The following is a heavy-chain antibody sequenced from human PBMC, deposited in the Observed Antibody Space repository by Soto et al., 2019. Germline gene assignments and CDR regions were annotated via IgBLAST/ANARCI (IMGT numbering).Heavy chain of an antibody. CDR1: GFTFSSYW. V-gene: IGHV3-74*01. J-gene: IGHJ4*02. CDR3: ARVSFLSGSTYDY. CDR2: INSDGSST. D-gene: IGHD5-12*01. Sequence: GGSLRLSCAASGFTFSSYWMHWVRQAPGKGLVWVSRINSDGSSTTYADSVKGRFTISRDNAKNTLYLQMNSLRAEDTAVYYCARVSFLSGSTYDYWGLGTLVTVSS.